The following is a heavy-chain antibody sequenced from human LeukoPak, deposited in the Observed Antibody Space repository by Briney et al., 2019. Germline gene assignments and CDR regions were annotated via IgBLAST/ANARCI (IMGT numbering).Heavy chain of an antibody. CDR1: GFTFSNYG. Sequence: GGSLRLSFAASGFTFSNYGMSWVRQAPGKGLAWVSTISGGGGNTYYTDSVKGRFTISRDNSKNTLYLQMNNLRAEDTAVYYCAISTPPVVSTFDYWGQGTLVTVSS. D-gene: IGHD2/OR15-2a*01. CDR3: AISTPPVVSTFDY. CDR2: ISGGGGNT. V-gene: IGHV3-23*01. J-gene: IGHJ4*02.